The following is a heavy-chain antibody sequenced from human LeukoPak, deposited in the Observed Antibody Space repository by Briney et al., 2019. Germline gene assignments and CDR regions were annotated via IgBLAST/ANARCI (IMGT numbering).Heavy chain of an antibody. D-gene: IGHD1-26*01. CDR1: GFIFGDYY. V-gene: IGHV3-11*01. CDR3: ARLVRSGSYPYYYYGMDV. Sequence: PGGSLRLSCAASGFIFGDYYMSWIRQAPGKGLEWVSYISRSGSHIYYADSVKGRFTISRDNAKSSLYLQMNSLRPEDTAVYYCARLVRSGSYPYYYYGMDVWGQGTTVTVSS. J-gene: IGHJ6*02. CDR2: ISRSGSHI.